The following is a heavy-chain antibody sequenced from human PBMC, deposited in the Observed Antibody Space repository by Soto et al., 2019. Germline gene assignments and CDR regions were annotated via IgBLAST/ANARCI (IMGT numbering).Heavy chain of an antibody. D-gene: IGHD3-22*01. CDR1: GVSISSYY. Sequence: SETLSLTCTVSGVSISSYYWSWIRQPPGKGLEWIGYIYYSGSTNYNPSLKSRVTISVDTSKNQFSLKLSSVTAADTAVYYCASYSPGSGYLYYFDYWGQGTLVTVSS. CDR3: ASYSPGSGYLYYFDY. V-gene: IGHV4-59*08. J-gene: IGHJ4*02. CDR2: IYYSGST.